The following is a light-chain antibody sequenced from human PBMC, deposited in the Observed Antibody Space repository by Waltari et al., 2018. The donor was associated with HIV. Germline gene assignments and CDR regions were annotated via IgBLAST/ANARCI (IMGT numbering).Light chain of an antibody. V-gene: IGKV1-39*01. Sequence: DIQMTQSPSSLSASVGDRVTITCRASQSISSYLNWYQQKPGKATKLLIYAASSLQSGVPSMFSGSGSGTDFTLTISSLQPEDFATYYCQQSYSTPLTFGGGTKVEIK. J-gene: IGKJ4*01. CDR3: QQSYSTPLT. CDR2: AAS. CDR1: QSISSY.